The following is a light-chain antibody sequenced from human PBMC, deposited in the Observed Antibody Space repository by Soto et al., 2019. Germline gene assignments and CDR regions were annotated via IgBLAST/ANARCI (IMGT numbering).Light chain of an antibody. V-gene: IGKV3-11*01. CDR1: QSVSTY. Sequence: DIVLTQSPATLSLSPGERANLSCRASQSVSTYLAWYQQKPGQAPRLLIYDASNRATGIPARFSGSGSGTDFTLTISSLEPEDFAVYHCQQRSSWPSFGQGTRLEIK. CDR3: QQRSSWPS. J-gene: IGKJ5*01. CDR2: DAS.